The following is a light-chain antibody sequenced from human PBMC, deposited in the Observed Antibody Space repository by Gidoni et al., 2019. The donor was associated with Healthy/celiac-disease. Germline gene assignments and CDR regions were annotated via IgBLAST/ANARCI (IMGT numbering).Light chain of an antibody. CDR3: QQLNSYPHT. CDR1: QGISSY. CDR2: AAS. Sequence: IELTQSPSFLSASVGDRVTSTCRASQGISSYLAWYQQKPGKAPKLLIYAASILQSGVPSRFSGSGSGTEFTLTISSLQPEDFATYYCQQLNSYPHTFGGGTKVEIK. J-gene: IGKJ4*01. V-gene: IGKV1-9*01.